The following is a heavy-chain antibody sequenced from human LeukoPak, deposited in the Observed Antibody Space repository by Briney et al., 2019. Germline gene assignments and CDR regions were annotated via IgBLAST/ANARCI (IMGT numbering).Heavy chain of an antibody. CDR1: GGTFSSYA. CDR3: ARDGEWEPEGLYDY. D-gene: IGHD1-26*01. V-gene: IGHV1-69*06. CDR2: IIPIFGTA. J-gene: IGHJ4*02. Sequence: SVKVSCKASGGTFSSYAISWVRQAPGQGLEWMGGIIPIFGTANYAQKFQGRVTITADKSTSTAYMELSRLRSDDTAVYYCARDGEWEPEGLYDYWGQGTLVTVSS.